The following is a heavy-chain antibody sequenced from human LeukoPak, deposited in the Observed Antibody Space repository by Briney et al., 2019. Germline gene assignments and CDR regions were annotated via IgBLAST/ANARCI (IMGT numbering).Heavy chain of an antibody. CDR2: IHPSAGT. Sequence: NAAETLSPTCTVAGVSISNNCGTWIRQHARKGPEWVGYIHPSAGTNENASLRSRLTMSVDTSKSQFSLNLSSVTAADTAVYYCARQREDNNYFDYWGQGNLVTVSS. CDR1: GVSISNNC. D-gene: IGHD1-26*01. CDR3: ARQREDNNYFDY. J-gene: IGHJ4*02. V-gene: IGHV4-4*09.